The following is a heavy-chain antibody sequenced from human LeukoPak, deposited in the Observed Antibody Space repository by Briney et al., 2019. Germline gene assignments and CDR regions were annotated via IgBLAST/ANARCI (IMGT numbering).Heavy chain of an antibody. CDR1: KFTFSTFA. J-gene: IGHJ4*02. CDR2: TSSDGSSK. CDR3: AREGGDLRWKNRFDF. V-gene: IGHV3-30-3*01. D-gene: IGHD4-23*01. Sequence: GGSLRLSCAASKFTFSTFAMHWVRQAPGKGLEWVALTSSDGSSKYYTDSVKGRLTISRDNSKNTLYLQMNSLRAEDTAVYYCAREGGDLRWKNRFDFWGQGTLVTVSS.